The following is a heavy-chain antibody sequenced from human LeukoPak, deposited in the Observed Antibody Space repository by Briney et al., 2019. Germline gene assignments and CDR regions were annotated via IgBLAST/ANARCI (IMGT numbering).Heavy chain of an antibody. CDR3: ARDQAKY. V-gene: IGHV3-30*02. J-gene: IGHJ4*02. Sequence: SGGSLRVSCAASGFSFSGYGMHWVRQPPGKGLEWVAFIRYDGNFKQYADSVEGRFTISRDNSKNTLYLQMDSLRPEDTAVYYCARDQAKYWGQGTLVTVSS. CDR2: IRYDGNFK. CDR1: GFSFSGYG.